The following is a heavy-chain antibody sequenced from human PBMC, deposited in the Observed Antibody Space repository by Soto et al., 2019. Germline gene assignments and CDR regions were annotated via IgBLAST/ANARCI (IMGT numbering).Heavy chain of an antibody. J-gene: IGHJ4*02. V-gene: IGHV3-30*18. CDR3: AKDVWWLRYYFDY. CDR2: ISYDGSNK. D-gene: IGHD2-21*01. Sequence: QVQLVESGGGVVQPGRSLRLSCAASGFTFSSYGMHWVRQAPGKGLEWVAVISYDGSNKYYADSVKGRFTISRDNSKNTLFLQMNSLRAEDTAVYYCAKDVWWLRYYFDYWGQGTLVTVSS. CDR1: GFTFSSYG.